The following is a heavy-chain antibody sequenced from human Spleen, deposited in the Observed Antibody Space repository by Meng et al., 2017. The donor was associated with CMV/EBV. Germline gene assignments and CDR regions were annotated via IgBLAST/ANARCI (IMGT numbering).Heavy chain of an antibody. J-gene: IGHJ5*02. Sequence: GESLKISCAASGFTFSSYGMHWVRQAPGKGLEWVAFIRYDGSNKYYADSVKGRFTISRDNSKNTLFLQMNSLRAEDTAVYYCARVYSSGWYNWFDPWGQGTLVTVSS. CDR2: IRYDGSNK. D-gene: IGHD6-19*01. CDR1: GFTFSSYG. CDR3: ARVYSSGWYNWFDP. V-gene: IGHV3-30*02.